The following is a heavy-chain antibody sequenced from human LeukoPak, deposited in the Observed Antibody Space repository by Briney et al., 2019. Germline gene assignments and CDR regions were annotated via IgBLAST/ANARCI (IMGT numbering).Heavy chain of an antibody. CDR1: GFTFSSYA. CDR2: ISYDGSNK. D-gene: IGHD3-3*01. CDR3: ARDRDYDFWSGYYEYYYYYMDV. V-gene: IGHV3-30*01. J-gene: IGHJ6*03. Sequence: PGGSLRHSCAASGFTFSSYAMHWVRQAPGKGLEWVAVISYDGSNKYYADSVKGRFTISRDNSKNTLYLQMNSLRAEDTAVYYCARDRDYDFWSGYYEYYYYYMDVWGKGTTVTVSS.